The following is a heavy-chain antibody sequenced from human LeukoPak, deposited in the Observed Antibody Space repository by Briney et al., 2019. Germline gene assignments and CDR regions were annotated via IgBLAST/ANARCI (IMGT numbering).Heavy chain of an antibody. V-gene: IGHV1-18*01. Sequence: ASVKVSCKASGYTFTSQGISWVRQAPGQGLEWMGWISAYNGNTNYAQKFKGRVTMTTDTSTSTANMELKSLRSDDTATYYCARDRGDYPDTFDIWGQGTMVTVSS. CDR1: GYTFTSQG. J-gene: IGHJ3*02. CDR3: ARDRGDYPDTFDI. CDR2: ISAYNGNT. D-gene: IGHD4-11*01.